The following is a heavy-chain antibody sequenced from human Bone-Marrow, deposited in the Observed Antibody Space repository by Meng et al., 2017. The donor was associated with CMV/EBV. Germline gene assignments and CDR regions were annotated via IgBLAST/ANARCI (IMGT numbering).Heavy chain of an antibody. CDR1: GGSFSGYY. Sequence: GSLRLSCAVYGGSFSGYYWSWIRQPPGKGLEWIGEINHSGSTNYNPSLKSRVTISVDTSKNQFSLKLSSVTAADTAVYYCARDPILLWFGELPINVMYYYYYGRDVRGQGTPGTVS. J-gene: IGHJ6*02. CDR3: ARDPILLWFGELPINVMYYYYYGRDV. CDR2: INHSGST. D-gene: IGHD3-10*01. V-gene: IGHV4-34*01.